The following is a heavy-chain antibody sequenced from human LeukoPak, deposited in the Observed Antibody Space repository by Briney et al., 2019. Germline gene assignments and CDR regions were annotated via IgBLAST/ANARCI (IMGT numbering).Heavy chain of an antibody. D-gene: IGHD2-8*01. CDR3: AKSAVRDYATGVDYFDY. Sequence: GGSLRLPCAASGFTFSSYGIHWVRQAPGKGLEWVAFIRFDGAYKHTANSVKGRFTISRDNAQNTVYLYMNTLRTEDTAVYYCAKSAVRDYATGVDYFDYWGQGTLVSVSS. CDR2: IRFDGAYK. CDR1: GFTFSSYG. V-gene: IGHV3-30*02. J-gene: IGHJ4*02.